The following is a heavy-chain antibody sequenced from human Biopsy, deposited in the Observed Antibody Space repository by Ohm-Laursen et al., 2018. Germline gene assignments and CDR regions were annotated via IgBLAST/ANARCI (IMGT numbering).Heavy chain of an antibody. CDR1: GGTLITYA. J-gene: IGHJ4*02. CDR3: ASLEDRTFDK. V-gene: IGHV1-69*04. Sequence: SVKVSCKASGGTLITYAISWVRQSPGHGLEWMGRIITILHVPTYAQSFQARVTISADKSTSTAYMELSGLRSEDTAVYYCASLEDRTFDKWGQGTLVTVSS. CDR2: IITILHVP.